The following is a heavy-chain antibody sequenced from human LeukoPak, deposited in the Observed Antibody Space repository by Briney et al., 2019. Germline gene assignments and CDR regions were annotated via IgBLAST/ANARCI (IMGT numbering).Heavy chain of an antibody. Sequence: QPGGSLRLSCAASGFTFSSYAMSWVRQAPGKGLEWVANIKQDGSEKYYVDSVKGRFTISRDNAKNSLYLQMNSLRTEDTAVYYCARGGRPGQPDLIDYWGQGTLVTVSS. V-gene: IGHV3-7*01. J-gene: IGHJ4*02. CDR3: ARGGRPGQPDLIDY. CDR2: IKQDGSEK. CDR1: GFTFSSYA. D-gene: IGHD1-1*01.